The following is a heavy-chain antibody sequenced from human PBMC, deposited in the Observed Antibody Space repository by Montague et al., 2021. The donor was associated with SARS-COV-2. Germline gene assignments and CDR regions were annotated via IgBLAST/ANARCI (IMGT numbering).Heavy chain of an antibody. V-gene: IGHV4-31*03. CDR1: GGSISSGGYY. CDR3: AGATAGPAAIFVGFLRPTDAFDI. CDR2: IYYSGST. Sequence: TLSLTCTVSGGSISSGGYYWSWIRQHPGKGLEWIGYIYYSGSTYYNPSHKSRVTISVDTSKNQFSLKLRSVTAADTAVYYCAGATAGPAAIFVGFLRPTDAFDIWGQGTMVTVSS. D-gene: IGHD2-2*01. J-gene: IGHJ3*02.